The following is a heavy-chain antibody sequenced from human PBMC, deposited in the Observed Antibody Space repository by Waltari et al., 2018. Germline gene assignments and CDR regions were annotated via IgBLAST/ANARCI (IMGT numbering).Heavy chain of an antibody. J-gene: IGHJ5*02. CDR3: ARDRKQQLVGGWFDP. CDR2: INPNSGGT. Sequence: QVQLVQSGAEVKKPGASVKVSCKASGYTFTGYYMHWVRQAPGQGLEWMGRINPNSGGTNYAQKCQGRVTMTRDTSISTAYMELSRLRSDDTAVYYCARDRKQQLVGGWFDPWGQGTLVTVSS. D-gene: IGHD6-13*01. V-gene: IGHV1-2*06. CDR1: GYTFTGYY.